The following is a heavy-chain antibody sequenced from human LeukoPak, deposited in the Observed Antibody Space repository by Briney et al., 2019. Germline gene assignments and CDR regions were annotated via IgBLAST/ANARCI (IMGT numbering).Heavy chain of an antibody. J-gene: IGHJ4*02. V-gene: IGHV4-39*07. D-gene: IGHD6-19*01. CDR3: ARHSSVPSDPTFDY. CDR1: GGSIGSTRYY. Sequence: SETLSLTCTVSGGSIGSTRYYWGWIRQPPGKGLEWIGSIYYSGSTYYNPSLKSRVTISVDTSKNQFSLKLSSVTAADTAVYYCARHSSVPSDPTFDYWGQGTLVTVSS. CDR2: IYYSGST.